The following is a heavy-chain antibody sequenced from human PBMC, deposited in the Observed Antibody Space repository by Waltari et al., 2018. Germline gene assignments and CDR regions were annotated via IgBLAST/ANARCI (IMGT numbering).Heavy chain of an antibody. CDR1: GYSISSGH. J-gene: IGHJ5*02. CDR2: IIPIFGTA. D-gene: IGHD4-17*01. V-gene: IGHV1-69*06. Sequence: QVQLQESGPGLVKPSETLSPTCAVSGYSISSGHYWGWIRQHPGTGLERMGGIIPIFGTANYAQKFQGRVTITADKSTSAAYMELSSLRSEDTALYYCARSGGRFDDYGDYGVGNWFDPWGQGTLVTVSS. CDR3: ARSGGRFDDYGDYGVGNWFDP.